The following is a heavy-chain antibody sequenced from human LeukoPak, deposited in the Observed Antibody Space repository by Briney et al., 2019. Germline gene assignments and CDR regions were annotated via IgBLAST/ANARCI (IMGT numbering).Heavy chain of an antibody. D-gene: IGHD3-10*01. V-gene: IGHV4-4*07. Sequence: SETLSLTCTVSGGSISSYYWSWIRQPAGKGLEWIGRIYTSGSTNYNPSLKSRVTMSVDTSKNQFSLKLSSVTAADTAVYYCARAGQYGSGSYYTYYYYGMDVRGQGTTVTVSS. CDR2: IYTSGST. CDR1: GGSISSYY. J-gene: IGHJ6*02. CDR3: ARAGQYGSGSYYTYYYYGMDV.